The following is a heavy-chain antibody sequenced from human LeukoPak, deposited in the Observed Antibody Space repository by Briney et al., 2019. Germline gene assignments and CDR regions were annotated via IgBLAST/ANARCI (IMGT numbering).Heavy chain of an antibody. CDR1: GYIFINYG. D-gene: IGHD2-21*02. V-gene: IGHV1-18*01. J-gene: IGHJ4*02. CDR2: VSGYNANT. Sequence: GASVKVSCEASGYIFINYGVSWVRQAPGQGLEWMGWVSGYNANTNYAQKFQGRVTMTTDTSTSTAYMELRSLRSDDTAVYYCARDTALVTSPKDFDYWGQGTLVTVSS. CDR3: ARDTALVTSPKDFDY.